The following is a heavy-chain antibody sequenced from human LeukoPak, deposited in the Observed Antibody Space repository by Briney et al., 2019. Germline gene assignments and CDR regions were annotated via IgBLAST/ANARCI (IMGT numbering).Heavy chain of an antibody. V-gene: IGHV3-7*01. CDR3: AAGDTAMDY. J-gene: IGHJ4*02. D-gene: IGHD5-18*01. CDR1: GFTFTSYW. CDR2: IKEDGSGE. Sequence: GGSLRLSCVASGFTFTSYWMAWVRQTPGKGLEWVADIKEDGSGEYYVDSVKGRFIISRDNSKNTLYLQMNSLRAEDTAVYYCAAGDTAMDYWGQGTLVTVSS.